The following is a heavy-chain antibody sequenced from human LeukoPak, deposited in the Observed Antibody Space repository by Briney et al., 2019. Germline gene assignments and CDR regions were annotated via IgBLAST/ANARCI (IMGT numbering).Heavy chain of an antibody. J-gene: IGHJ4*02. V-gene: IGHV4-61*01. CDR3: ARDRVRGNSNPFFDY. Sequence: SETLSLTCNVSGGSVSSGTYYWSWIRQPPGKGLEWIGYIYYSGSTNYNPSLKSRVTISVDTSKNQFSLKLSSVTAADTAVYYCARDRVRGNSNPFFDYWGQGTLVTVSS. CDR1: GGSVSSGTYY. CDR2: IYYSGST. D-gene: IGHD4-11*01.